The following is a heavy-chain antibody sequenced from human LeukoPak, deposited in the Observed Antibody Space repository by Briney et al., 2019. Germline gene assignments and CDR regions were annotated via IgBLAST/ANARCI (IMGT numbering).Heavy chain of an antibody. D-gene: IGHD3-3*01. CDR2: INSDGSST. Sequence: GGSLRLSCAASGFTFSPYWMHWVRQAPGKGLVWVSRINSDGSSTTYADSVKGRSSISRDNAKNTLYLHLNSLRAEDTGVYYCARAVRAHPPADFWGQGTLVTVSS. J-gene: IGHJ4*02. CDR3: ARAVRAHPPADF. CDR1: GFTFSPYW. V-gene: IGHV3-74*01.